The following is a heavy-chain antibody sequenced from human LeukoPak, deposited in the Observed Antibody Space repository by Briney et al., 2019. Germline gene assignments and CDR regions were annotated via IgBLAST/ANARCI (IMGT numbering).Heavy chain of an antibody. D-gene: IGHD6-13*01. V-gene: IGHV1-3*01. CDR1: GYTFTSYA. CDR3: ARDLRYSSSYDAFDI. J-gene: IGHJ3*02. Sequence: ASVKVSCTASGYTFTSYAMHWVRQAPGQGLEWMGWINAGNGNTKYSQKFQGRVTITRDTSASTAYMELSSLRSEDTAVYYCARDLRYSSSYDAFDIWGQGTMVTVSS. CDR2: INAGNGNT.